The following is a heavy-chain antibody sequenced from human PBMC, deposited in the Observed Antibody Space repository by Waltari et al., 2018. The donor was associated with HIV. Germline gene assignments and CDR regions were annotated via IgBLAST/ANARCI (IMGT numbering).Heavy chain of an antibody. V-gene: IGHV4-61*02. CDR1: GGSISSGRYP. CDR3: ARGVVGGYDLGNNWFDP. CDR2: LYTSGST. Sequence: QLQESGPGLVKPSQTLSLTCTVSGGSISSGRYPWSWIRQPAGKGLEWIGRLYTSGSTDYNPSLKSRATISGDTSKNQFSLKLSSVTAADTAVYYCARGVVGGYDLGNNWFDPWGQGTLVTVSS. D-gene: IGHD5-12*01. J-gene: IGHJ5*02.